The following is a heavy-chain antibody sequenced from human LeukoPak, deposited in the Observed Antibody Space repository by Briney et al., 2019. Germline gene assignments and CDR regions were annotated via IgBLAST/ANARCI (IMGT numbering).Heavy chain of an antibody. CDR3: ARAVSSGRFDY. CDR2: ISSSSSYI. V-gene: IGHV3-21*01. CDR1: GFTFSSYS. Sequence: GGSLRLSCAAPGFTFSSYSMNWVRQAPGKGLEWVSSISSSSSYIYYADSVKGRFTISRDNAKNSLYLQMNSLRAEDTAVYYCARAVSSGRFDYWGQGTLVTVSS. D-gene: IGHD5/OR15-5a*01. J-gene: IGHJ4*02.